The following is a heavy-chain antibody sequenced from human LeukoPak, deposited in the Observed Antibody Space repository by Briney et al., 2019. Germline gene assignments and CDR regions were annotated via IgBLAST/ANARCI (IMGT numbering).Heavy chain of an antibody. CDR3: AKERWELPGGPGY. CDR2: ISGSGGST. D-gene: IGHD1-26*01. V-gene: IGHV3-23*01. Sequence: QSGGSLRLSCAASGFTFSSYSMNWVRQAPGKGLEWVSAISGSGGSTYYADSVKGRFTISRDNSKNTLYLQMNSLRAEDTAVYYCAKERWELPGGPGYWGQGTLVTVSS. J-gene: IGHJ4*02. CDR1: GFTFSSYS.